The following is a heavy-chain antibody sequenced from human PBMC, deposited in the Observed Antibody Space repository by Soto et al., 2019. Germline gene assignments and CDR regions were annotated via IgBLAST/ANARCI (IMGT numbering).Heavy chain of an antibody. CDR2: ISWNRGNI. CDR3: VRSKGGYSYGTPFDY. D-gene: IGHD5-18*01. J-gene: IGHJ4*02. Sequence: EVQLEESGGALVQPGRSLRLSCAASGFTFDDYAMHWVRQVLGKGLEWVSRISWNRGNIGYADSVKGRFTTSRDNAKNTLSMQMNSLRPEDTALYYCVRSKGGYSYGTPFDYWAQGTLVTVCS. CDR1: GFTFDDYA. V-gene: IGHV3-9*01.